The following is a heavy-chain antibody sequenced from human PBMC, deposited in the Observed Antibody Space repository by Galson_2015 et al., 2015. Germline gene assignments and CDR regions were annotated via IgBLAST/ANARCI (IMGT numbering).Heavy chain of an antibody. Sequence: SLRLSCAASGFTFNRYSMNWVRQAPGKGLEWVAYITSGSSTIYYADSVKGRFTISRDDAKSSLYLQMNSLRDEDTAVYYCARSYYGTGNLFDYWGQGSLVTVSS. CDR2: ITSGSSTI. D-gene: IGHD3-10*01. CDR3: ARSYYGTGNLFDY. V-gene: IGHV3-48*02. J-gene: IGHJ4*02. CDR1: GFTFNRYS.